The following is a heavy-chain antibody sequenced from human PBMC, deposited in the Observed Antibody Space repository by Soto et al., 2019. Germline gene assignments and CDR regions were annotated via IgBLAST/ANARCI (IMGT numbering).Heavy chain of an antibody. CDR3: ARAYGAGSFDF. V-gene: IGHV1-8*01. CDR1: GYTFSSYD. Sequence: QVQLVQSGAEVKKPGASVKVSCTGSGYTFSSYDIHWVRQAAGQGLEWMGWVNPNTGNTGYAQKFQGRVTMTRDMSKSSAYMEVNSLTSEDTAIYYCARAYGAGSFDFWGQGTLVSVSS. CDR2: VNPNTGNT. J-gene: IGHJ5*01. D-gene: IGHD3-10*01.